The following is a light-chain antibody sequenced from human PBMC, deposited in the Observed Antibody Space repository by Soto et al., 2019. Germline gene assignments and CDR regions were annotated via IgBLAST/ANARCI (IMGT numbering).Light chain of an antibody. CDR2: GVS. V-gene: IGKV3-20*01. J-gene: IGKJ1*01. CDR3: QHYGYSLWT. CDR1: QSLTSSY. Sequence: ETVMTQSPATLSVSPVERATLSCRASQSLTSSYLAWYQQRPGQAPSLLIYGVSSRATGIPDRFSGSGSGTNFTLTITRLEPEEFAVYYCQHYGYSLWTFGQGTKVDIK.